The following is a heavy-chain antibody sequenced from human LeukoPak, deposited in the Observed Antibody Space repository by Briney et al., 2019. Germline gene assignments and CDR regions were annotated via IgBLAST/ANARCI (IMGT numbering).Heavy chain of an antibody. V-gene: IGHV1-69*01. CDR3: ARLIVKGADKNAFDI. CDR1: GGTFSSYA. J-gene: IGHJ3*02. D-gene: IGHD3-16*01. Sequence: GSSVKVSCKASGGTFSSYAISWVRQAPGQGLEWMGGIIPIFGTANYAQKFQGRVTITADESTSTAYMELSSLRSEDTAVYYCARLIVKGADKNAFDIWGQGTMVTVSS. CDR2: IIPIFGTA.